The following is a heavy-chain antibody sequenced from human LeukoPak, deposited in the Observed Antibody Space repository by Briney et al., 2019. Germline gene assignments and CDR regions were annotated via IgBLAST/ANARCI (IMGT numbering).Heavy chain of an antibody. D-gene: IGHD5-12*01. CDR2: IYYSGST. V-gene: IGHV4-59*01. Sequence: PSETLSLTCTVSGGSISRYHWSWIRQPPGKGLEWIGYIYYSGSTSYNPSLKSRVTISVDTSKNQFSLRLSSVTAADTAVYYCARYDSGYDRFDYWGQGTLVTVSS. J-gene: IGHJ4*02. CDR1: GGSISRYH. CDR3: ARYDSGYDRFDY.